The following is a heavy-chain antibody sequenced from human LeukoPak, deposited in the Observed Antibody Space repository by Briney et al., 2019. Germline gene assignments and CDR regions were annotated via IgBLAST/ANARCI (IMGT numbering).Heavy chain of an antibody. D-gene: IGHD3-22*01. V-gene: IGHV1-2*02. Sequence: WASVKVSCKASGYTFTGYYMHWVRQAPGQGLEWMGWINPNSGGTNYAQKFQGRVTMTRDTSISTAYMELSRLRSDDTAVYYCARVTYYYDSSGYYCDYWGQGTLVTVSS. CDR1: GYTFTGYY. CDR2: INPNSGGT. CDR3: ARVTYYYDSSGYYCDY. J-gene: IGHJ4*02.